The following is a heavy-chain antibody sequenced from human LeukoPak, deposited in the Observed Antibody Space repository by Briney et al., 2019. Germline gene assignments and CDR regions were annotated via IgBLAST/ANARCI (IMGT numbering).Heavy chain of an antibody. CDR2: ISSSGSTI. CDR1: GFTFSDYY. Sequence: GGSLRLSCAASGFTFSDYYMSWIRQAPGKGLEWVSYISSSGSTIYYADSVKGRFAISRDNAKNSLYLQMNSLRAEDTAVYYCARDLHYYDSSGYGYWGQGTLVTVSS. CDR3: ARDLHYYDSSGYGY. J-gene: IGHJ4*02. D-gene: IGHD3-22*01. V-gene: IGHV3-11*01.